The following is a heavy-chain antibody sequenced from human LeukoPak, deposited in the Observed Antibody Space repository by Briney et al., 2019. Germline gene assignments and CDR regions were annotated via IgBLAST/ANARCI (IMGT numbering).Heavy chain of an antibody. Sequence: XXLRLXXXXSGFTXSSYAMSWVRQAPGKGLEWVSAISGSGGSTYYADSVKGRFTISRDNSKNTLYLQMNSLRAEDTAVYYCAKDRQQWPVLSFDYWGQGTLVTVSS. D-gene: IGHD6-19*01. CDR1: GFTXSSYA. CDR3: AKDRQQWPVLSFDY. CDR2: ISGSGGST. V-gene: IGHV3-23*01. J-gene: IGHJ4*02.